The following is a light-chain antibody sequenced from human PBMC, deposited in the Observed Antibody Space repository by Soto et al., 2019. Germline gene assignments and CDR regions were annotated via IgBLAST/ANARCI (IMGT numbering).Light chain of an antibody. V-gene: IGKV3-20*01. CDR1: QSVDSDY. CDR3: QQHVRSPRI. Sequence: EIVLTQSPGTLSLSPGESATLSCRASQSVDSDYLGWYQHKPGQPPRLLVYGASGRATGIPDRFSGGGSGTHFTLTISRLEPEDFAVYYCQQHVRSPRIFGQVPKLEIK. CDR2: GAS. J-gene: IGKJ2*01.